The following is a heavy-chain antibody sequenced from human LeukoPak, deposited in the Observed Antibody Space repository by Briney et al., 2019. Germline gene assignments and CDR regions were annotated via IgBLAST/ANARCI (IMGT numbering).Heavy chain of an antibody. Sequence: GGSLRLSCAASGFTFNTYSLNWVRQAPGKGLEWVSSIDGSGRYIYYADSVKGRFTISRDNAKNSLYLQTSSLREEDTARYYCAGDRVDKQGNALDYWGQGTQVTVSS. J-gene: IGHJ4*02. V-gene: IGHV3-21*01. CDR1: GFTFNTYS. CDR2: IDGSGRYI. CDR3: AGDRVDKQGNALDY. D-gene: IGHD3-9*01.